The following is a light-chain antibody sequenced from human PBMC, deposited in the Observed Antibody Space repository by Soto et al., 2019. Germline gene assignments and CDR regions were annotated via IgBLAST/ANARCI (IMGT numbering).Light chain of an antibody. CDR3: QQYNSYSST. Sequence: DIVLTHYPATLSLSPGERATLSCRASQSVSSYLAWYQQKPGQAPRLLIYDASNRATGIPARFSGSGSGTEFTLTISSLQPDDFATYYCQQYNSYSSTFGQGTKVDI. J-gene: IGKJ1*01. V-gene: IGKV3-11*01. CDR2: DAS. CDR1: QSVSSY.